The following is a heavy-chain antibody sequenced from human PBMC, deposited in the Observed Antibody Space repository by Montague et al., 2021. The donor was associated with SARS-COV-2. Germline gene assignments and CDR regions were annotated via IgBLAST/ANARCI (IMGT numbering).Heavy chain of an antibody. CDR1: GGSISSGDYY. CDR3: ARDVGWYSSSWFDY. CDR2: IYYSGXT. D-gene: IGHD6-13*01. J-gene: IGHJ4*02. Sequence: TLSLTCTVSGGSISSGDYYWIWIRQHPGKGLEWIGYIYYSGXTXYXXXXKXRATISVDTSKNQFSLKLSLVTAADTAVYYCARDVGWYSSSWFDYWGQGTLVTVSS. V-gene: IGHV4-31*03.